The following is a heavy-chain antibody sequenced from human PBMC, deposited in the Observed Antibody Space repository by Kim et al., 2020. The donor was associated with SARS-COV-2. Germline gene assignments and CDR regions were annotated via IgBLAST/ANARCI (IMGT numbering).Heavy chain of an antibody. V-gene: IGHV4-34*01. CDR1: GGSFSGYY. Sequence: SETLSLTCAVYGGSFSGYYWSWIRQPPGKGLEWIGEINHSGSTNHNPSLKSRVTISVDTSKNQFSLKLSSVTAADTAVYYCARGGSCSGGSCYPRAVYYFDYWGQGTLVTVSS. CDR3: ARGGSCSGGSCYPRAVYYFDY. CDR2: INHSGST. J-gene: IGHJ4*02. D-gene: IGHD2-15*01.